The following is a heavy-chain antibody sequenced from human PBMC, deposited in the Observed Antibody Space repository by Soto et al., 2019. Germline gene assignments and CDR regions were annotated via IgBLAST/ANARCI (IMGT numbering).Heavy chain of an antibody. CDR3: ARAQTGTFRFDY. CDR2: IIPIFGTA. CDR1: GGTFSSYA. V-gene: IGHV1-69*06. D-gene: IGHD1-7*01. Sequence: SVKVSCKASGGTFSSYAISWVRQAPGQGLEWMGGIIPIFGTANYAQKFQGRVTITADKSTSTAYMELSSLRSEDTAVYYCARAQTGTFRFDYWGQGTLVTVSS. J-gene: IGHJ4*02.